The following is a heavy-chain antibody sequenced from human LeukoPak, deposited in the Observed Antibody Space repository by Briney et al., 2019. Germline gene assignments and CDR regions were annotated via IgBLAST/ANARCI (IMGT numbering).Heavy chain of an antibody. V-gene: IGHV4-59*08. Sequence: PSETLSLTCTVSGGSISSYYWSWIRQPPGKGLEWIGYIYYSGSTNYNPSLKSRVTISVDTSKNQFSLKLSSVTAADTAVYYCARAVRGDPTYFDYWGQGILVTVSS. CDR1: GGSISSYY. J-gene: IGHJ4*02. CDR3: ARAVRGDPTYFDY. D-gene: IGHD3-10*01. CDR2: IYYSGST.